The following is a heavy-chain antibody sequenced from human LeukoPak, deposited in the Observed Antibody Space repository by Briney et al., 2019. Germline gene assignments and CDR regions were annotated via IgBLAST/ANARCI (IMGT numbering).Heavy chain of an antibody. CDR1: GGSISSGSYY. CDR2: IYTSGST. D-gene: IGHD4-23*01. CDR3: ARAGAYGGQNTLCFGY. J-gene: IGHJ4*02. V-gene: IGHV4-61*02. Sequence: SQTLSLTCTVSGGSISSGSYYWSWIRQPAGKGLEWIGRIYTSGSTNYNPSLKSRVTISVDTSKNQFSLKLSSVTAADTAVYYCARAGAYGGQNTLCFGYWGQGTLVTVSS.